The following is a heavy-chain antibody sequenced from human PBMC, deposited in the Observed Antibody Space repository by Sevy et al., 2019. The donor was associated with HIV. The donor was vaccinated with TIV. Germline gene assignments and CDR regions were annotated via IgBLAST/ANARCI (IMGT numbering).Heavy chain of an antibody. V-gene: IGHV1-18*01. D-gene: IGHD2-2*01. J-gene: IGHJ4*02. CDR3: ARIVVVPAAMLSADY. Sequence: ASVKVSCKASGYTFTSYGISWVRQAPGQGLEWMGWISAYNGNTNYVQKLQGRVTMTTDTSTSTAYMELRSLRSDDTAVYYCARIVVVPAAMLSADYWGQGTLVTVSS. CDR2: ISAYNGNT. CDR1: GYTFTSYG.